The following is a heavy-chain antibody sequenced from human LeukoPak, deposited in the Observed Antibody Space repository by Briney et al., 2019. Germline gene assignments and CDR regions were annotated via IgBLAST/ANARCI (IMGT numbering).Heavy chain of an antibody. V-gene: IGHV3-9*01. J-gene: IGHJ4*02. CDR3: VKDIRDDPPPYFFDC. D-gene: IGHD5-24*01. Sequence: GRSLRLSCAASGFTFNEYAMHWVRQVPGKGLEWVSGISWNSGNIGYADPMKGRFTISRDNAKNSLYLQISSLRTEDTALYYCVKDIRDDPPPYFFDCWGQGTLVTVSS. CDR1: GFTFNEYA. CDR2: ISWNSGNI.